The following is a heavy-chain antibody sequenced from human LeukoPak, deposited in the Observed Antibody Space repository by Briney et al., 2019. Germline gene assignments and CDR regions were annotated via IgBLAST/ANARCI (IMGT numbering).Heavy chain of an antibody. CDR1: GFTFSSYW. CDR3: ATSYDILIGYFGS. Sequence: GGSLRLSCAASGFTFSSYWMSWVRQAPGKGLEWVANIKEDGNEKYYVDSVRGRFTISRDNAKNSLYLYMNSLRAEDTAVYYCATSYDILIGYFGSWGQGTLVTVSS. J-gene: IGHJ4*02. CDR2: IKEDGNEK. V-gene: IGHV3-7*01. D-gene: IGHD3-9*01.